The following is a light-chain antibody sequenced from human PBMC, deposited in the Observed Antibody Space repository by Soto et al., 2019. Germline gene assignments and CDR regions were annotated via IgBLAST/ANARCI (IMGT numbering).Light chain of an antibody. V-gene: IGKV2-40*01. CDR2: TIS. CDR1: QSLRHSNGYND. J-gene: IGKJ1*01. CDR3: MQRKEFPWT. Sequence: DIVMTQSPLSLPVTPGEPASISCRSSQSLRHSNGYNDLDWYLQKPGQSPQLLIYTISYRASGVPDRFTGTGSGTDFTLKISRVEAEDVGVYYCMQRKEFPWTFGQGTKVDIK.